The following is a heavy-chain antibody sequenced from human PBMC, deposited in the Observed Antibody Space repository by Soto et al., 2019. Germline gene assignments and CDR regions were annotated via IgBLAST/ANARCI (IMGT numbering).Heavy chain of an antibody. CDR3: ARDRRGSSWYYFDY. D-gene: IGHD6-13*01. J-gene: IGHJ4*02. V-gene: IGHV3-30-3*01. Sequence: GGSLRLSCAVSGFTFSSYAMHWVRQAPGKGLEWVAVISYDGSNKKYADSVKGRFTISRDNSKNALYLQMNSLRAEDTAAYYCARDRRGSSWYYFDYWGQGTLVTVSS. CDR1: GFTFSSYA. CDR2: ISYDGSNK.